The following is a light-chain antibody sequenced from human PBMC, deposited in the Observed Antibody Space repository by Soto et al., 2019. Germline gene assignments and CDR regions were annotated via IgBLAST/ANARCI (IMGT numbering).Light chain of an antibody. CDR1: QSVSSSY. CDR3: EQDGNSPPT. Sequence: EIVLTQSPGTLSLSPGERATLSCRASQSVSSSYLAWYQQKPGQAPRLLIYGASSRATGIPDRFSGSGSGIDFPLTISRLKPEDFGVYYDEQDGNSPPTLGEGTKVETK. J-gene: IGKJ1*01. V-gene: IGKV3-20*01. CDR2: GAS.